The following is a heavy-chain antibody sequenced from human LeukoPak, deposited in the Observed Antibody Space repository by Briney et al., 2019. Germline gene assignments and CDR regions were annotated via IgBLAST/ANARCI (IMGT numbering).Heavy chain of an antibody. D-gene: IGHD6-19*01. V-gene: IGHV4-38-2*02. CDR3: ARVMGGYSSGWYPRGAFDI. J-gene: IGHJ3*02. CDR1: GYSISSGYY. CDR2: IYHSGST. Sequence: SETLSLTCTVSGYSISSGYYWGWIRQPPGKGLEWIGSIYHSGSTYYNPSLKSRVTISVDTSKNQFSLKLSSVTAADTAVYYCARVMGGYSSGWYPRGAFDIWGQGTMVTVSS.